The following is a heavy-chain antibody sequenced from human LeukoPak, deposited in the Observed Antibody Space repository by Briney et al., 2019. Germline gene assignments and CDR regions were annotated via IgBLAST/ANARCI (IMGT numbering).Heavy chain of an antibody. CDR3: AKGRGTTVTSAANY. Sequence: GGSLRLSCAASGFTFSSYAMSWVRQAPGKGLEWVSSISGSNDNTYYADSVKDRFTISRDNSKNTLSLQMNSLRAEDTAVYYCAKGRGTTVTSAANYWGQGTLVTVSP. V-gene: IGHV3-23*01. D-gene: IGHD4-17*01. J-gene: IGHJ4*02. CDR2: ISGSNDNT. CDR1: GFTFSSYA.